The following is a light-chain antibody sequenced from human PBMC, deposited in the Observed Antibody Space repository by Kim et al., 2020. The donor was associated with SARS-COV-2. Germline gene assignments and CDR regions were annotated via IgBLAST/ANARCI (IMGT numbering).Light chain of an antibody. Sequence: TASVGDRVTITCRASQSISTWLAWYQQKPGKAPKLLIYRASCLERGVPSKFSGSGSGTEFTLTISSLQPDDIATYYCQEYSSYWTFGQGTKVDIK. CDR2: RAS. J-gene: IGKJ1*01. V-gene: IGKV1-5*03. CDR3: QEYSSYWT. CDR1: QSISTW.